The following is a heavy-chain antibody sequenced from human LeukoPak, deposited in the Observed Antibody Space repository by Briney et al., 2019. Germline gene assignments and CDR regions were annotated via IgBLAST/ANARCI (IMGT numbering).Heavy chain of an antibody. CDR1: SGSISTSNYY. J-gene: IGHJ4*02. V-gene: IGHV4-39*07. D-gene: IGHD6-13*01. Sequence: SETLSLTCTVSSGSISTSNYYWGWVRQPPGKALEWIVNIFYSGSTYYSPSLKSRVTISLDTSRNQFSLKLNSVTAADTAVYYCARVGGSSWYFDYWGQGTLVTVSS. CDR2: IFYSGST. CDR3: ARVGGSSWYFDY.